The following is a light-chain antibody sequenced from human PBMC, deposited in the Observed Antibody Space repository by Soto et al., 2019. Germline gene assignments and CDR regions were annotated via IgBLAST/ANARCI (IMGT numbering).Light chain of an antibody. J-gene: IGLJ2*01. V-gene: IGLV2-23*02. CDR1: STDIGNYNH. CDR3: ASYEGSTTFLIV. Sequence: QSVLTQPASVSGSPGQSITISCTGTSTDIGNYNHVSWYQQHPGKAPKLMIYEVTQRPSDISNRFSGSKSGNTAFLTISGLQAEDEADYYCASYEGSTTFLIVFRGGTKLTVL. CDR2: EVT.